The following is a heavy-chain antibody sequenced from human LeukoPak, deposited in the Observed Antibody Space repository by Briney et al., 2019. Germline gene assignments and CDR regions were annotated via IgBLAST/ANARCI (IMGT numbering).Heavy chain of an antibody. J-gene: IGHJ3*02. CDR1: GFTFSSYA. CDR3: AKAGTDYGDYGEAAFDI. D-gene: IGHD4-17*01. V-gene: IGHV3-30-3*01. CDR2: ISYDGSNK. Sequence: PGGSLRLSCAASGFTFSSYAMHWVRQAPGKGLEWVAVISYDGSNKYYADSVKGRFTISRDNSKNTLYLQMNSLRAEDTAVYYCAKAGTDYGDYGEAAFDIWGQGTMVTVSS.